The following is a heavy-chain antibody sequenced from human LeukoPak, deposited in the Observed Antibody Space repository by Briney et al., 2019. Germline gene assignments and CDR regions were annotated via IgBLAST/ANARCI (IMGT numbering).Heavy chain of an antibody. CDR3: ATNQMWDGVYYHYYYYMDV. D-gene: IGHD1-26*01. V-gene: IGHV4-30-4*01. J-gene: IGHJ6*03. CDR2: IYYSGST. Sequence: PSETLSLTCTVSGGSISSGDYYWSWIRQPPGKGLEWIGYIYYSGSTHYNPSLKSRVTISVDTSKNQFSLKLHSVTAADTAVYYCATNQMWDGVYYHYYYYMDVWGKGTTVTVSS. CDR1: GGSISSGDYY.